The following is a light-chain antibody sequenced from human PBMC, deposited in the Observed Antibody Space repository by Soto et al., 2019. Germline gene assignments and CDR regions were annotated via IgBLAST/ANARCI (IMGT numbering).Light chain of an antibody. CDR1: SSDVGGYDY. J-gene: IGLJ1*01. V-gene: IGLV2-8*01. CDR3: SSYAGSDNYV. Sequence: QSVLTQPPSASGSPGQSVAISCTGTSSDVGGYDYVSWYQHHPGKAPKLMIYEVSRRPSGVPDRFSGSKSGNTASLTVSGLQADDEAEYYCSSYAGSDNYVFGTGTKVTVL. CDR2: EVS.